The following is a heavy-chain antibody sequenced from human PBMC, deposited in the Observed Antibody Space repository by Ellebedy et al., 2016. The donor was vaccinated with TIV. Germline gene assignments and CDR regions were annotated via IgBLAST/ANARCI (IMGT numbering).Heavy chain of an antibody. Sequence: MPSETLSLTCTVSGGSISSYYWSWIRQPPGKGLEWIGYIYYSGSTNYNPSLKSRVTISVDTSKNQFSLKLSSVTAADTAVYYCAGWEDSSGYPHPFDYWGQGTLVTVSS. V-gene: IGHV4-59*01. D-gene: IGHD3-22*01. CDR1: GGSISSYY. CDR3: AGWEDSSGYPHPFDY. CDR2: IYYSGST. J-gene: IGHJ4*02.